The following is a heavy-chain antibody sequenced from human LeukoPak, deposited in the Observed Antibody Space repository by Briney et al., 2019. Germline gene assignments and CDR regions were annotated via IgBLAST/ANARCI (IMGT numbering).Heavy chain of an antibody. CDR3: ARTAQGRAARLRAFDI. CDR1: GGSFSGYY. V-gene: IGHV4-34*01. CDR2: INHSGST. J-gene: IGHJ3*02. D-gene: IGHD6-6*01. Sequence: SETLSLTCAVYGGSFSGYYWSWIRQPPGKGLEWIGEINHSGSTNYNPSLKSRVTISVDTSKNQFSLKLSSVTAADTAVYYCARTAQGRAARLRAFDIWGQGTMVTVSS.